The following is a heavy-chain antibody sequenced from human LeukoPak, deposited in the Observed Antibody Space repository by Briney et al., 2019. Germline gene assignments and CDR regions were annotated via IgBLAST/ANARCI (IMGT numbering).Heavy chain of an antibody. CDR1: GFTFSSYS. J-gene: IGHJ4*02. Sequence: PGGSLRLSCAASGFTFSSYSMNWVRQAPGKGLEWVSFISSSSSYIYYADSVKGRFTISRDNSKNTLYLQMNSLRAEDTAVYYCAKRADYGGTSWDDYWGQGTLVTVSS. CDR2: ISSSSSYI. CDR3: AKRADYGGTSWDDY. V-gene: IGHV3-21*04. D-gene: IGHD4/OR15-4a*01.